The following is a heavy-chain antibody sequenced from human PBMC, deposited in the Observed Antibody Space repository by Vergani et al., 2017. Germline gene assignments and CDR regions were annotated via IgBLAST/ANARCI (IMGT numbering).Heavy chain of an antibody. D-gene: IGHD1-26*01. Sequence: EVQLVESGGGLVKPGGSLRLSCAASGFTFSSYSMNWVRQAPGKGLEWVSSISSSSSYIYYADSVKGRFTISRDNAKNSLYLQMNSLRAEDTAVYYCAKGGYYYYYMDVWGKGTTVTVSS. V-gene: IGHV3-21*01. J-gene: IGHJ6*03. CDR2: ISSSSSYI. CDR3: AKGGYYYYYMDV. CDR1: GFTFSSYS.